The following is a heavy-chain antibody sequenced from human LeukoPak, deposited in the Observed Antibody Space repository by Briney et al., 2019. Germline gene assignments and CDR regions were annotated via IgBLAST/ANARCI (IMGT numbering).Heavy chain of an antibody. CDR2: MNPNSGNT. CDR3: ASSLSQSGYDYYYYGMDV. D-gene: IGHD5-12*01. Sequence: AASVTVSCKASGYTFTSYDINWVRQATGQGLEWMGWMNPNSGNTGYAQKFQGRATMTRNTSISTAYMELSSLRSEDTAVYYCASSLSQSGYDYYYYGMDVWGQGTTVTVSS. J-gene: IGHJ6*02. V-gene: IGHV1-8*01. CDR1: GYTFTSYD.